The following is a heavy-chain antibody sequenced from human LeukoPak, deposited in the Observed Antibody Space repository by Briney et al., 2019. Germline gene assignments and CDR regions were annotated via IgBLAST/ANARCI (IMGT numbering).Heavy chain of an antibody. CDR1: GFTFSSYA. V-gene: IGHV3-23*01. Sequence: AGGSLRLSCAASGFTFSSYAMSWVRQAPGKGLEWVSAISGSGGSTYYADSVKGRFTISRDNSKNTLYLQMNSLRAEDTAVYYCAKEVLLWFGELSRGGPDLFDYWGQGTLVTVSS. CDR3: AKEVLLWFGELSRGGPDLFDY. J-gene: IGHJ4*02. D-gene: IGHD3-10*01. CDR2: ISGSGGST.